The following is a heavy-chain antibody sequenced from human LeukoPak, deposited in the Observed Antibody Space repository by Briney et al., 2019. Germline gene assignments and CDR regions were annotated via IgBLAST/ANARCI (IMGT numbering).Heavy chain of an antibody. D-gene: IGHD2-2*01. CDR1: GFTFSSYA. CDR2: ISGSGGGT. J-gene: IGHJ6*02. V-gene: IGHV3-23*01. CDR3: AKDSAVVPAAPYGMDV. Sequence: GGSLRLSCAASGFTFSSYAMNWVRQAPGKGLEWVSTISGSGGGTYYADSVKGRFTISRDNPKNTLYLQMNSLRAEDTAVYYCAKDSAVVPAAPYGMDVWGQGTTVTVSS.